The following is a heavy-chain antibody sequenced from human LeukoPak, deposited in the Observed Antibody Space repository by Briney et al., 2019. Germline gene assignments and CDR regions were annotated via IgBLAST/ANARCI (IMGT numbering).Heavy chain of an antibody. V-gene: IGHV1-2*02. Sequence: GASVKVSCKASGYSFTGYYIHWVRQAPGQGLECLGWINPKSGGTGSAQKFQGRVTMTRDTSINTAFMELTTLKSDDTAVYYCARAYDMYYYQMDVWGKGTTVTVSS. J-gene: IGHJ6*03. CDR3: ARAYDMYYYQMDV. CDR2: INPKSGGT. D-gene: IGHD3-22*01. CDR1: GYSFTGYY.